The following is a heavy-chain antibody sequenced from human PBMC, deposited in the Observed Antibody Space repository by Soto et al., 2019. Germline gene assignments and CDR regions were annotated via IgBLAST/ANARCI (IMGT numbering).Heavy chain of an antibody. CDR2: IYSGGST. V-gene: IGHV3-53*01. Sequence: GGSLRLSCAASGFTVSSNYMSWVRQAPGKGLEWVSVIYSGGSTYYADSVKGRFTISRDNSKNTLYLQMNSLRAEDTAVYYCARPGPYDSSGETPWGMDVWGQGTTVTVSS. CDR1: GFTVSSNY. D-gene: IGHD3-22*01. CDR3: ARPGPYDSSGETPWGMDV. J-gene: IGHJ6*02.